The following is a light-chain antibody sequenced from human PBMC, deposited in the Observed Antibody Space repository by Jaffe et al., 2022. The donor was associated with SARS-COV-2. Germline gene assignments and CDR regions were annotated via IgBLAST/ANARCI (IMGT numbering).Light chain of an antibody. CDR1: QSISSY. CDR3: QQSYIPPYT. Sequence: DIQMTQSPSSLSASVGDRVTITCRASQSISSYLNWYQQKPGKAPKLLIYAASTFQSGVPSRFSGSESGTDFTLTISSLQPEDFATYFCQQSYIPPYTFGQGTNLELK. CDR2: AAS. V-gene: IGKV1-39*01. J-gene: IGKJ2*01.